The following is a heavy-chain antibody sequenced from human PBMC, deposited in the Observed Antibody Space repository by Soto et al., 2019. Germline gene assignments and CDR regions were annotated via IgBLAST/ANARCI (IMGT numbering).Heavy chain of an antibody. J-gene: IGHJ4*02. V-gene: IGHV3-30-3*01. CDR1: GFTFSSYA. CDR3: ASPVWGSYRSSFDY. D-gene: IGHD3-16*02. Sequence: GGSLRLSCAASGFTFSSYAMHWVRQAPGKGLEWVAVISYDGSNKYYADSVKGRFTISRDNSKNTLYLQMNSLRAEDTAVYYCASPVWGSYRSSFDYWGQGTLVTVSS. CDR2: ISYDGSNK.